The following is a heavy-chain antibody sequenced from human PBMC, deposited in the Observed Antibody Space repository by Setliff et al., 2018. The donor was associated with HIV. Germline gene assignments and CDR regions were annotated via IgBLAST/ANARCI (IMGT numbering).Heavy chain of an antibody. CDR3: AREGYYYGSGNYYIEEFWLDP. CDR2: IGVGVNTI. J-gene: IGHJ5*02. D-gene: IGHD3-10*01. Sequence: LRLSCAASGFTFSSYSMNWVRQAPGRGLEWISYIGVGVNTIYYTDSVKGRFTITRDNSKNTVYLQMNSLRAEDTAVYYCAREGYYYGSGNYYIEEFWLDPWGQGTLVTVSS. V-gene: IGHV3-48*01. CDR1: GFTFSSYS.